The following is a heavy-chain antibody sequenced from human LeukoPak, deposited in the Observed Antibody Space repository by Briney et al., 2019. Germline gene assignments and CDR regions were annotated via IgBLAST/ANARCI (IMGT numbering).Heavy chain of an antibody. Sequence: GESLKISCKGSGYSFTSYWIGWVRQMPGKGLEWMRIISPGDSDTRYSPSFQGQVTISADKSISTAYLQWNSLKASDTAMYYCARRFYSFGPGLVFQHWGQGTLVTVSS. J-gene: IGHJ1*01. CDR2: ISPGDSDT. D-gene: IGHD1-26*01. CDR1: GYSFTSYW. V-gene: IGHV5-51*01. CDR3: ARRFYSFGPGLVFQH.